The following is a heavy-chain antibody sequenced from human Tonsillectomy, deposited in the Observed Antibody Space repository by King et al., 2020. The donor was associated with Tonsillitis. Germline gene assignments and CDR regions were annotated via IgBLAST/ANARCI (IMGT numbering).Heavy chain of an antibody. CDR2: ISGSGGST. V-gene: IGHV3-23*04. Sequence: VQLVESGGGLVQPGGSLRLSCAASGFTFSSYAMSWVRQAPGKGLEWVSAISGSGGSTYYADSVKGRFTISRDNSKNTLYLQMNSLRAEDTAVYYCAKDPWSTISWRMRAVTPDTDYWGQGTLVTVSS. J-gene: IGHJ4*02. D-gene: IGHD5-24*01. CDR1: GFTFSSYA. CDR3: AKDPWSTISWRMRAVTPDTDY.